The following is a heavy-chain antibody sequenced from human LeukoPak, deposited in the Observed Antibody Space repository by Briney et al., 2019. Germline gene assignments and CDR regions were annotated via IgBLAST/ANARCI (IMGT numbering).Heavy chain of an antibody. Sequence: ASVKVSCKASGYTFSSYFMHWVRQAPGQGLEWMGIINPSDGSTSYARELQGRVTMTRDTSTGTVYMELSGLRSEETAVYYCARVDVTFGXIGDYWGQGTLVTVSS. CDR1: GYTFSSYF. CDR2: INPSDGST. CDR3: ARVDVTFGXIGDY. V-gene: IGHV1-46*01. J-gene: IGHJ4*02. D-gene: IGHD2-21*02.